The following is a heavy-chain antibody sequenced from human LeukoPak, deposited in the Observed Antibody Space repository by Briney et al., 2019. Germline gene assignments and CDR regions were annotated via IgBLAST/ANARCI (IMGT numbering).Heavy chain of an antibody. CDR3: AKSQSSGWLYYFDY. D-gene: IGHD6-19*01. J-gene: IGHJ4*02. CDR1: GFTFSTYA. Sequence: GGSLRLSCAASGFTFSTYAMSWVRQAPGKGLEWVSAISGSGGSTYQSDSVKGRFTISRDNSKNTLYLQMNSLRVEDTAVYYCAKSQSSGWLYYFDYWGRGILVTVSS. CDR2: ISGSGGST. V-gene: IGHV3-23*01.